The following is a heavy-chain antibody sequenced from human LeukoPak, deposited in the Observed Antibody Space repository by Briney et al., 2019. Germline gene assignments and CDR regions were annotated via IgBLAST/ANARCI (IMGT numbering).Heavy chain of an antibody. J-gene: IGHJ4*02. CDR3: ARPGGDFDY. CDR2: INPRGDSN. V-gene: IGHV1-46*01. CDR1: GDTLTSYY. D-gene: IGHD3-16*01. Sequence: ASVKVSCKASGDTLTSYYMHWVRHAPGQGRELMGIINPRGDSNSYAQKFQGRVTMTSDTSTRTVYMELSSLRSEDTAVYYCARPGGDFDYWGQGTLVTVSS.